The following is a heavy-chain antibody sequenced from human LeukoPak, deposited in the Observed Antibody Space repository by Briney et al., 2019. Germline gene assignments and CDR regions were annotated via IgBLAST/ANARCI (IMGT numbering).Heavy chain of an antibody. CDR2: IYNSGST. Sequence: SETLSLTCTVSGGSISGYYWSWIRQPPGKGLQWIGWIYNSGSTSCNPSLRSRVTISLDTSKNQLFLKLSSVTAADTAVYYCASASTYSSSWEGDFDYWGQGALVTVSS. CDR3: ASASTYSSSWEGDFDY. D-gene: IGHD2-2*01. V-gene: IGHV4-59*01. CDR1: GGSISGYY. J-gene: IGHJ4*02.